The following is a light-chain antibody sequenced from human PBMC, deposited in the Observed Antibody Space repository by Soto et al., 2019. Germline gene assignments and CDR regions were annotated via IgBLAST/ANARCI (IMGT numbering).Light chain of an antibody. Sequence: QSALTQPRSVSGSPGQSVTISCTGTSSDVGGYNSVSWYQQHPGKAPKLMIYAVTKRPSGVPARFSGSKSGNTASLTISGLQAEDEVDYYCCSYAGTYTYVFGTGTKSPS. V-gene: IGLV2-11*01. CDR3: CSYAGTYTYV. J-gene: IGLJ1*01. CDR2: AVT. CDR1: SSDVGGYNS.